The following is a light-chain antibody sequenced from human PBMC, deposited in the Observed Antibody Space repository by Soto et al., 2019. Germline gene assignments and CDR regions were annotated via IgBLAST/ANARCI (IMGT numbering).Light chain of an antibody. V-gene: IGKV3-20*01. CDR2: GAS. Sequence: EVVLTQSPGTLSLSPGESATLSCRASQSISATYLAWYQQKPGQPPRLLIYGASSRATGIPDRFSGRGSGTDFTLTINRLEPEDFPVYFCQQYGSSPRTFGQGTKLEIK. CDR1: QSISATY. J-gene: IGKJ2*01. CDR3: QQYGSSPRT.